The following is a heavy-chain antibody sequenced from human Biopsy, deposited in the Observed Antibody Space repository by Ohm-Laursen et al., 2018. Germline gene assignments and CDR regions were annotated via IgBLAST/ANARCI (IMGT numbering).Heavy chain of an antibody. CDR1: GVSINGGRYY. J-gene: IGHJ6*02. V-gene: IGHV4-31*03. CDR2: IFYSANT. CDR3: ARDTRWSPYGMDV. Sequence: TLSLTCSVSGVSINGGRYYWNWIRHHPGKGLEWIGNIFYSANTYYNPSLKSRVTISVDTSKNQFSLKLSSVTAADTAMYYCARDTRWSPYGMDVWGQGTTVTVSS. D-gene: IGHD4-23*01.